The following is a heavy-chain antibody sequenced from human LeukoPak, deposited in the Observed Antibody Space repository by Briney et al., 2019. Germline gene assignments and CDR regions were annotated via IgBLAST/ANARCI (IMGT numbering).Heavy chain of an antibody. CDR2: ITGSGVTT. Sequence: GGSLRLFCAGSGFTFMNYVLTWVRQAPGKGLEWVSTITGSGVTTYYADSVKGRFTISRDNSKNTLYLQMSSLRAEDTAVYYCVKGRGGYCFDPGSQGTLVTVSS. V-gene: IGHV3-23*01. CDR3: VKGRGGYCFDP. J-gene: IGHJ5*02. CDR1: GFTFMNYV.